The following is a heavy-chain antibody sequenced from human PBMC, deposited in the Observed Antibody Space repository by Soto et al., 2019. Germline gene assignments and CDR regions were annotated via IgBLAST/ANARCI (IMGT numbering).Heavy chain of an antibody. V-gene: IGHV3-72*01. J-gene: IGHJ6*02. CDR2: SRNKANSYTT. Sequence: EVQLVESGGGLVQPGGSLRLSCAASEFTLSDHHMDWVRQAPGKGLEWVGRSRNKANSYTTEYAASVKGRFIISRDDSKDSLYLQMNSLKTEDTAVYYCAKSPQRDNYFHVWGQGTTVTVSS. D-gene: IGHD3-10*02. CDR1: EFTLSDHH. CDR3: AKSPQRDNYFHV.